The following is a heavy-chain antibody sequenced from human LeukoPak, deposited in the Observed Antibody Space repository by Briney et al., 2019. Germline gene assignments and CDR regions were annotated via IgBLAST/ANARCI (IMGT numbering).Heavy chain of an antibody. V-gene: IGHV3-23*01. CDR1: GFIFSSYS. CDR3: AKAASSSWPSYYYGMDV. CDR2: ITGSGGNT. Sequence: PGGSLRLSCAASGFIFSSYSMSWVRQAPGKGLEWVSVITGSGGNTYYADSVKGRFTISKDNSKNTVYLQMSSQRVDDTAVYYCAKAASSSWPSYYYGMDVWGQGTTVTVSS. D-gene: IGHD6-13*01. J-gene: IGHJ6*02.